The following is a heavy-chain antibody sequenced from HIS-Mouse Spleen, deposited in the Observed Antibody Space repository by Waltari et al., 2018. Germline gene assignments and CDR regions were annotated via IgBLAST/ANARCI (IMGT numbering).Heavy chain of an antibody. V-gene: IGHV3-7*01. Sequence: EVQLVESGGGLVQPGGSLRLSCAASGCPLSSYWSSCVRQDPGKGLEWVANIKQDGSEKYYVDSVKGRFTISRDNAKNSLYLKMNSLRAEDTAVYYCARERRGPGWFDPWGQGTLVTVSS. CDR1: GCPLSSYW. D-gene: IGHD5-12*01. J-gene: IGHJ5*02. CDR3: ARERRGPGWFDP. CDR2: IKQDGSEK.